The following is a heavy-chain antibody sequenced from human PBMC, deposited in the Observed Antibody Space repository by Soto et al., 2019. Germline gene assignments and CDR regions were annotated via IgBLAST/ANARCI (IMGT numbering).Heavy chain of an antibody. D-gene: IGHD1-26*01. Sequence: ASGKVCCKASGYTFTGYYVHWVRQAPGQGLEWMGWINPNSGDTYLAQRFQGRVTMNRDTSIGTAYMELRGLTSDDTAEYYCAKGGAIVAAGTRVYLYNAMDVWGQGTTVTVS. CDR3: AKGGAIVAAGTRVYLYNAMDV. CDR1: GYTFTGYY. J-gene: IGHJ6*02. V-gene: IGHV1-2*02. CDR2: INPNSGDT.